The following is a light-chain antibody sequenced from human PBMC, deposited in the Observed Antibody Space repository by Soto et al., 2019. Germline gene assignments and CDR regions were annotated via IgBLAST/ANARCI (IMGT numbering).Light chain of an antibody. CDR2: EVS. Sequence: QSVLTQPPSASGSPGQSVTISCTGTSSDVGGYNYVSWYQQHPGKAPKLMIYEVSERPSGVPDRFSGYESSNTDSLTVSRIQAADRSDYYCSSYVGSNNYVFRTGTKVTVL. CDR3: SSYVGSNNYV. J-gene: IGLJ1*01. CDR1: SSDVGGYNY. V-gene: IGLV2-8*01.